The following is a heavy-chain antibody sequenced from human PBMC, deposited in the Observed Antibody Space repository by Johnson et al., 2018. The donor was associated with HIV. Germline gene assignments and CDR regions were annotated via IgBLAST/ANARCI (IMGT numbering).Heavy chain of an antibody. CDR3: ARDGEGSGSCNAFDI. V-gene: IGHV3-30-3*01. CDR2: ISYDGSNK. CDR1: GFTFSSYA. D-gene: IGHD3-10*01. Sequence: QVQLVESGGGVVQPGRSLRLSCAASGFTFSSYAMHWVRQAPGKGLEWVAVISYDGSNKYYADSVKGRFTISRDNSKNTLYLQMNSLRAEDTAVYYCARDGEGSGSCNAFDIWGQGTMVTVSS. J-gene: IGHJ3*02.